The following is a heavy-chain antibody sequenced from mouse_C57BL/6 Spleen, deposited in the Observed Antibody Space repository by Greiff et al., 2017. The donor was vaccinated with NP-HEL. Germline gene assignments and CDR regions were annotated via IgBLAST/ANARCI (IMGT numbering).Heavy chain of an antibody. D-gene: IGHD2-3*01. J-gene: IGHJ2*01. CDR1: GYTFTSYW. CDR2: INPSNGGT. V-gene: IGHV1-53*01. Sequence: QVQLKHSGTELVKPGASVKLSCKASGYTFTSYWMHWVKQRPGQGLEWIGNINPSNGGTNYNEKFKSKATLTVDKSSSTAYMQLSSLTSEDSAVYYCARGDGYSYFDYWGQGTTLTVSS. CDR3: ARGDGYSYFDY.